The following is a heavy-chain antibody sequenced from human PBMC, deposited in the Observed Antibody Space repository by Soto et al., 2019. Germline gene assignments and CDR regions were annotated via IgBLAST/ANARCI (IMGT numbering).Heavy chain of an antibody. Sequence: QVQLVESGGGVVQPGRSLRLSCAASGFTFSSYAMHWVRQAPGKGLEWVAVISYDGSNKYYADSVKGRFTISRDNSKNTLYLQMNSLRTEDTAVYYCARERRWLRPATAFDIWGQGTMVTVSS. CDR3: ARERRWLRPATAFDI. J-gene: IGHJ3*02. CDR2: ISYDGSNK. CDR1: GFTFSSYA. V-gene: IGHV3-30-3*01. D-gene: IGHD5-12*01.